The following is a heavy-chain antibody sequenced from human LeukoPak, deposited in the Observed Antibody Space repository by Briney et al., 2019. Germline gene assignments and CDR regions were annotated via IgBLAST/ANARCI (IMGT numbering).Heavy chain of an antibody. Sequence: GGSLRLSCAASGFTFSSYEMNWVRQAPGKGLEWVSSISSSGSYIYYADSVKGRFTISRDNARKSLYLQMNSLRAEDTAVYYCAKSVAGSTLLFYFDYWGQGTLVTVSS. V-gene: IGHV3-21*04. CDR1: GFTFSSYE. D-gene: IGHD6-19*01. J-gene: IGHJ4*02. CDR3: AKSVAGSTLLFYFDY. CDR2: ISSSGSYI.